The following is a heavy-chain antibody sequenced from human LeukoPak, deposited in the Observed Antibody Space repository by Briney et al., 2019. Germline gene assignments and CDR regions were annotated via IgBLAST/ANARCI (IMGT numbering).Heavy chain of an antibody. CDR1: GNSISSGDNY. Sequence: SETLSLTCTVSGNSISSGDNYWSWIRQPAGKGLEWIGRIYTSGSTTYNPSLKSRVTISVDTSKNQFSLKLSSVTAADTAVYYCARGRLFIYGSGSYYNPAFDIWGQGTMVTVSS. J-gene: IGHJ3*02. V-gene: IGHV4-61*02. CDR3: ARGRLFIYGSGSYYNPAFDI. D-gene: IGHD3-10*01. CDR2: IYTSGST.